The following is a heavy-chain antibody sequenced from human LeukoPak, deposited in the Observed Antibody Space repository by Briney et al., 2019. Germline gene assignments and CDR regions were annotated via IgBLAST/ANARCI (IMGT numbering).Heavy chain of an antibody. CDR2: IYYSGST. D-gene: IGHD3-9*01. J-gene: IGHJ5*02. V-gene: IGHV4-39*07. CDR3: ARHILTGPFDP. CDR1: GGSISSSTYY. Sequence: SETLSLTCTVSGGSISSSTYYWGWIRQPPGKGLEWIGSIYYSGSTYYNPSLKSRVTTSIDTSKNQFSLRLSSVTAAGTAIYYCARHILTGPFDPWGQGTVVTVSS.